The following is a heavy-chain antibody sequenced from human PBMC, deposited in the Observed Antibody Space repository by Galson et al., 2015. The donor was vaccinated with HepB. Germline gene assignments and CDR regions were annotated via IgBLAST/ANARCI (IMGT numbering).Heavy chain of an antibody. J-gene: IGHJ4*02. CDR2: IKSKTDGGTA. CDR1: GFTFSNAW. Sequence: SLRLSCAASGFTFSNAWMSWVRQAPGKGLEWVGRIKSKTDGGTADYAAPVKGRFTISRDDSKNTLHLQMNSLKTEDTAVYYCTTKSGIAVAGTDIWGQGTLVTVSS. V-gene: IGHV3-15*01. CDR3: TTKSGIAVAGTDI. D-gene: IGHD6-19*01.